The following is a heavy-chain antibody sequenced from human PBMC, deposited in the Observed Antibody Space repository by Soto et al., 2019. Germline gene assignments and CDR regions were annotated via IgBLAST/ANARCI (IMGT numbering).Heavy chain of an antibody. J-gene: IGHJ6*02. CDR3: ARQFSPGLGGWLLGYYYGMDV. D-gene: IGHD6-19*01. Sequence: SETLSLTCTVSGGSISSSSYYWGWIRQPPGKGLEWIGSIYYSGSTYYNPSLKSRVTISVDTSKSQFSLKLSSVTAADTAVYYCARQFSPGLGGWLLGYYYGMDVWGQGTTVT. V-gene: IGHV4-39*01. CDR2: IYYSGST. CDR1: GGSISSSSYY.